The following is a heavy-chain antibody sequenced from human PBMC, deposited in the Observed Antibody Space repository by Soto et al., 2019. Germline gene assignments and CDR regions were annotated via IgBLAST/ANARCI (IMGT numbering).Heavy chain of an antibody. CDR2: ISGSGGYT. CDR3: AKGTALTPHHDAFHI. CDR1: GFAFSNFA. D-gene: IGHD4-17*01. Sequence: EVQLLESGGGSVQPGGSLRLSCAASGFAFSNFAMTWVRQAPGKGLEWVSTISGSGGYTYYGDSVKGRFTISRDDSKNTLYLKMNSLTSQDTAVYYCAKGTALTPHHDAFHIWGQGTMVTVSS. J-gene: IGHJ3*02. V-gene: IGHV3-23*01.